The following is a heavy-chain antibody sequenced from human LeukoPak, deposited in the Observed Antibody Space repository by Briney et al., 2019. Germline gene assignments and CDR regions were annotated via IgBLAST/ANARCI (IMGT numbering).Heavy chain of an antibody. D-gene: IGHD2-2*01. Sequence: SETLSLTCVVSGYSISRDYFWGWIRQPPGKGLEWIGTISHSGTTFYKPSLKTRITISLDTSKIQFSLNVNSVTAADTAMYYCVRDIGQLRSDYWGQGILVTVSS. CDR1: GYSISRDYF. J-gene: IGHJ4*02. CDR3: VRDIGQLRSDY. CDR2: ISHSGTT. V-gene: IGHV4-38-2*02.